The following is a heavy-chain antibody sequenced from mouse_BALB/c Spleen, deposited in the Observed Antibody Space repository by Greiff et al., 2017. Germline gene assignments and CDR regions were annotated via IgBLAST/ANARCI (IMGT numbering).Heavy chain of an antibody. J-gene: IGHJ3*01. CDR2: IRNKANGYTT. Sequence: EVQLVESGGGLVQPGGSLRLSCATSGFTFTDYYMSWVRQPPGKALEWLGFIRNKANGYTTEYSASVKGRFTISRDNSQSILYLQMNTLRAEDSATYYCARGLLLNDWFAYWGQGTLVTVSA. CDR1: GFTFTDYY. V-gene: IGHV7-3*02. CDR3: ARGLLLNDWFAY. D-gene: IGHD1-1*01.